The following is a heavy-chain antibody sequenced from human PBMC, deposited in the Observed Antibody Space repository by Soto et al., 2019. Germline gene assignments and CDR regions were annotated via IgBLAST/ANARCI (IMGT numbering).Heavy chain of an antibody. D-gene: IGHD6-13*01. CDR1: GYSFTTYW. J-gene: IGHJ6*02. V-gene: IGHV5-51*01. CDR3: ARQAAAGKYYYAMDV. Sequence: GESLKISCKGPGYSFTTYWIGWVRQMPGKGLEGMVIIYPGDSDTRYSPSFQGQVTISADKSINTTYLQWSSLKASDTAIYYCARQAAAGKYYYAMDVWGQGTTVTVSS. CDR2: IYPGDSDT.